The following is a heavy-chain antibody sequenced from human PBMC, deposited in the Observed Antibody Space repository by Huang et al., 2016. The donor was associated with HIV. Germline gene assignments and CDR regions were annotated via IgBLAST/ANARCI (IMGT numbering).Heavy chain of an antibody. Sequence: QVQLVQSGAEVRKPGASVKVSCKVSGYILTELAMHWVRQSPGKGLEGTGGAGPEDGEKMDAEKWQGRVTMTEDTSTDTAYLELSGLTSDDTAVYYCATHSGGDSYAPYYWGQGTLVTVSS. V-gene: IGHV1-24*01. D-gene: IGHD2-21*02. CDR1: GYILTELA. CDR3: ATHSGGDSYAPYY. CDR2: AGPEDGEK. J-gene: IGHJ4*02.